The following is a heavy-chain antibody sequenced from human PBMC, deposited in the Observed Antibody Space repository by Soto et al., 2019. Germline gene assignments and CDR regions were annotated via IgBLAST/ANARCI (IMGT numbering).Heavy chain of an antibody. CDR1: GGTFSSYA. CDR2: IIPIFGTA. J-gene: IGHJ5*02. V-gene: IGHV1-69*01. Sequence: SLKVSCKASGGTFSSYAISWVRQAPGQGLEWMGGIIPIFGTANYAQKFQGRVTITADESTSTAYMELSSLRSEDTAVYYCARSVTTMRSGPYNWFDPWGKGPLVTVS. D-gene: IGHD4-4*01. CDR3: ARSVTTMRSGPYNWFDP.